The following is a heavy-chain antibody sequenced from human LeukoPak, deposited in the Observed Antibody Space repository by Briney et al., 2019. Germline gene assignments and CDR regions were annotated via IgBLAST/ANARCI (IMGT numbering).Heavy chain of an antibody. CDR3: ARRMGTMVRGVRRSYFDY. CDR1: GGSFSGYY. Sequence: SSETLSLTCAVYGGSFSGYYWSWIRQPPGKGLEWIGEINHSGGTNYNPSLKSRVTISVDTSKNQFSLKLSSVTAADTAVYYCARRMGTMVRGVRRSYFDYWGQGTLVTVSS. V-gene: IGHV4-34*01. D-gene: IGHD3-10*01. J-gene: IGHJ4*02. CDR2: INHSGGT.